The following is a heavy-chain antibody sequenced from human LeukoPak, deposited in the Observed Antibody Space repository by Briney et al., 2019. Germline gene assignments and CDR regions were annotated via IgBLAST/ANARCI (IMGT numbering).Heavy chain of an antibody. Sequence: PSETLSLTCAVYGGSFSGYYWSWIRQAPGKGLEWIGSIYHSGSTYYNPSLKSRVTISVDTSKNQFSLKLSSVTAADTAVYYCARDGSGYDFWSGYYINAFDIWGQGTMVTVSS. CDR2: IYHSGST. J-gene: IGHJ3*02. CDR1: GGSFSGYY. D-gene: IGHD3-3*01. V-gene: IGHV4-34*01. CDR3: ARDGSGYDFWSGYYINAFDI.